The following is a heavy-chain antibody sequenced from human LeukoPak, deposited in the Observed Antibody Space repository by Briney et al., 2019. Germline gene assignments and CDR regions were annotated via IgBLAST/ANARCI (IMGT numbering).Heavy chain of an antibody. J-gene: IGHJ4*02. CDR2: ISGSGDST. D-gene: IGHD3-10*01. Sequence: PGGSLRLSCVASGFTLRSYVMNWVRQTPGKGLEWVSSISGSGDSTFYADSVKGRFTISRDNSKNTLYLQMNSLRAEDTAVYYCAKDFGYYGSGSYYNYDSWGQGTLVTVSS. CDR1: GFTLRSYV. V-gene: IGHV3-23*01. CDR3: AKDFGYYGSGSYYNYDS.